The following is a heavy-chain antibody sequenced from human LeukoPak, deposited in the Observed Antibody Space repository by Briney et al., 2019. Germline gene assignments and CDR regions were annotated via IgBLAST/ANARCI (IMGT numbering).Heavy chain of an antibody. CDR1: GGSFSGYY. Sequence: SETLSLTCAVYGGSFSGYYWGWIRQPPGKGLEWIGEINHSGSTNYNPSLKSQVTISVDTSKNQFSLKLSSVTAADTAVYYCARGGVFFDYWGQGTLVTVSS. CDR3: ARGGVFFDY. J-gene: IGHJ4*02. CDR2: INHSGST. D-gene: IGHD6-13*01. V-gene: IGHV4-34*01.